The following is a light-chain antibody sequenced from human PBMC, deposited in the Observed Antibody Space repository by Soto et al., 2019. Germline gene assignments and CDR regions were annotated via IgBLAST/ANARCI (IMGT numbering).Light chain of an antibody. CDR1: QRISSSY. J-gene: IGKJ1*01. V-gene: IGKV3-20*01. Sequence: EVVLTQSPGTLSLSPGERTNLSCRASQRISSSYLAWYQQRPGQAPRLLIYAASSRATGIPDRFSGSGSGTDFTLTISRLESEDFAVYYCQQYGSSRWTFGQGTKVEIK. CDR3: QQYGSSRWT. CDR2: AAS.